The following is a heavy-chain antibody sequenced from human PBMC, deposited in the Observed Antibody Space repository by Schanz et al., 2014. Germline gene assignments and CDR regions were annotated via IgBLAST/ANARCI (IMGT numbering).Heavy chain of an antibody. Sequence: QVPLQESGPGLVKPSETLSVTCTVSGGSINNYFWTWIRQPAGKGLEWIGRIYSNGISHYNPSLESRVTKSVDTSKNQFSLNLTPVTPADTAIYYCVRVKGEHSGHDYIVYWGQGIQVTVSP. CDR3: VRVKGEHSGHDYIVY. J-gene: IGHJ4*02. CDR2: IYSNGIS. D-gene: IGHD5-12*01. CDR1: GGSINNYF. V-gene: IGHV4-4*07.